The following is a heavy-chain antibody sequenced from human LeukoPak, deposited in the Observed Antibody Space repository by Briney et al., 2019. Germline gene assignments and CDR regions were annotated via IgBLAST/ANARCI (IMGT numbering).Heavy chain of an antibody. D-gene: IGHD4-11*01. CDR2: IIPIFGTA. J-gene: IGHJ6*02. CDR3: LQSQDYYYGMDV. CDR1: GGTFSSYA. V-gene: IGHV1-69*13. Sequence: SVKASCKASGGTFSSYAISWVRQAPGQGLEWTGGIIPIFGTANYAQKFQGRVTITADESTSTAYMELSSLRSEDTAVYYCLQSQDYYYGMDVWGQGTTVTVSS.